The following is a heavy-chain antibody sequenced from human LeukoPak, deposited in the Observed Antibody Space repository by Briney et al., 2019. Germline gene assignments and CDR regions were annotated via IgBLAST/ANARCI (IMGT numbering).Heavy chain of an antibody. CDR3: AFEIGRSQGAFDI. CDR1: GFMFSKFA. J-gene: IGHJ3*02. D-gene: IGHD1-26*01. V-gene: IGHV3-33*01. CDR2: IWNDGSDE. Sequence: GGSLRLSCAASGFMFSKFAMHWVRQTPGKGLDWVAAIWNDGSDENYADSVKGRFTISSDNSKNTLYLQMNSLRAEDTAVYYCAFEIGRSQGAFDIWGQGTMITASS.